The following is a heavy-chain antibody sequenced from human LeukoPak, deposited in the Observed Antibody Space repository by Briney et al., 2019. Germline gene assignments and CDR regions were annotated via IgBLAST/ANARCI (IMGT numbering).Heavy chain of an antibody. D-gene: IGHD6-19*01. CDR1: GGSISSSNW. CDR3: ARGGYSSGWYVDYYYYMDV. V-gene: IGHV4-4*02. J-gene: IGHJ6*03. CDR2: IYHSGST. Sequence: SETLSLTCAVSGGSISSSNWWSWVRQPPGKGLEWIGEIYHSGSTNYNPSLKSRVTISVDTSKNQFSLKLSSVTAADTAVYYCARGGYSSGWYVDYYYYMDVWGKGTTVTVSS.